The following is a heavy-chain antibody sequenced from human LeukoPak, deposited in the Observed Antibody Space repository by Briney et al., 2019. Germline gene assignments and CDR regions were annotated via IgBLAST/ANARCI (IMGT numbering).Heavy chain of an antibody. D-gene: IGHD2-8*01. CDR1: GGSISSGDYY. CDR2: IYSSGSI. V-gene: IGHV4-61*08. Sequence: SETLSLTCTVSGGSISSGDYYWSWIRQPPGKGLEWIGRIYSSGSISYNPSLKSRLPMSLDTSKNQFSLKLTSVTAADTAVYYCARDEWNGYYYMDVWGKGTTVTVSS. J-gene: IGHJ6*03. CDR3: ARDEWNGYYYMDV.